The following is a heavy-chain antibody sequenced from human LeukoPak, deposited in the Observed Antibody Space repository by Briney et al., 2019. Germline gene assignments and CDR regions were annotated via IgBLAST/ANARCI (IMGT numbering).Heavy chain of an antibody. CDR1: RFTFSSYG. V-gene: IGHV3-30*02. Sequence: GGSVSLSCAASRFTFSSYGMHWVRPAPAKGLEWVAFIRYDGTNKYYADSVKGRFTISRDNSKNPLYLQMNSLRAEDTAVYYCAKSGGATESYYYYMDVWGKGTTVTVSS. D-gene: IGHD1-26*01. J-gene: IGHJ6*03. CDR3: AKSGGATESYYYYMDV. CDR2: IRYDGTNK.